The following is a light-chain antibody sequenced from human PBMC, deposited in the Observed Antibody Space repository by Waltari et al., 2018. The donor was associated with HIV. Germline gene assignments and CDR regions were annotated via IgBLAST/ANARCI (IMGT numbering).Light chain of an antibody. CDR3: QQRSVWPLT. CDR2: DAS. J-gene: IGKJ4*01. V-gene: IGKV3-11*01. CDR1: QSVNNY. Sequence: EIVLTQSPATLSLSPGERATLSCRASQSVNNYLAWYQQKPGQAPRLLIRDASNRATGIPARFSGSGSGTDFTLTISSLEPEDFAVYFCQQRSVWPLTFGGGTKVAIK.